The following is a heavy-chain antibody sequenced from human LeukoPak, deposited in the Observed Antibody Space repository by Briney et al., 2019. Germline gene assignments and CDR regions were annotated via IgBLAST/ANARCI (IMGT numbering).Heavy chain of an antibody. J-gene: IGHJ4*02. CDR3: ARDFDY. V-gene: IGHV4-59*01. Sequence: SETLSLTCTVPGGSISNYYWSWVRQPPGKGLEWIAYIYYSGSTSYNPSLKSRVTISIDTSKNQFSLKLSSVTAADTAVYYCARDFDYWGQGTLVTVSS. CDR1: GGSISNYY. CDR2: IYYSGST.